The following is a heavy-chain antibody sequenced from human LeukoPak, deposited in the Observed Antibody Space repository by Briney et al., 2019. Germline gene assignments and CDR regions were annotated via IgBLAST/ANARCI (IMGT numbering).Heavy chain of an antibody. CDR1: GFTFDDYG. Sequence: GGSLRLSCAASGFTFDDYGMSWVRQAPGKGLEWVSAISGSGGSTYYADSVKGRFTISRDNSKNTLYLQMNSLRAEDTAIYYCAKNGAYSYEDYFDYWGQGTLVTVSS. V-gene: IGHV3-23*01. D-gene: IGHD5-18*01. J-gene: IGHJ4*02. CDR2: ISGSGGST. CDR3: AKNGAYSYEDYFDY.